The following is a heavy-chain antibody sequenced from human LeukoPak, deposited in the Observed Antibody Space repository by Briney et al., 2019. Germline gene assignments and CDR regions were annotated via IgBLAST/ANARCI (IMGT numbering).Heavy chain of an antibody. Sequence: PSETLSLTCTVSGGSISSGSYYWSWIRQPAGKGLEWIGRIYTSGSTNYNPSLKSRVTISVDTSKNQFSLKLSSVTAADTAVYYCARVPYSSSWYFGYAWGQGTLVSVSS. CDR3: ARVPYSSSWYFGYA. J-gene: IGHJ5*02. CDR1: GGSISSGSYY. V-gene: IGHV4-61*02. CDR2: IYTSGST. D-gene: IGHD6-13*01.